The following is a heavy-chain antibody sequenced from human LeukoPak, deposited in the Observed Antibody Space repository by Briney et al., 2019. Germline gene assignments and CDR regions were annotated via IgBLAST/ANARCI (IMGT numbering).Heavy chain of an antibody. Sequence: GGAPRLSRAASGFIFSDYEMNWGPPAPGEGVEGGSYIRSSRGATVDYANYVKGRFTNTRDNAKNLLYLQMNSLRADDTAVYYCVPLSDYGDISDAFNIWGQGTMVTVSS. J-gene: IGHJ3*02. CDR3: VPLSDYGDISDAFNI. CDR1: GFIFSDYE. V-gene: IGHV3-48*03. D-gene: IGHD4-23*01. CDR2: IRSSRGATV.